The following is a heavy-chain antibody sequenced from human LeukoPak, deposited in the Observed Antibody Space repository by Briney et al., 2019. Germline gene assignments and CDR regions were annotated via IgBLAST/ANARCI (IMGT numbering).Heavy chain of an antibody. V-gene: IGHV1-18*01. CDR2: ISAYNGNT. CDR1: GYTFTSYG. Sequence: ASVKVSCKASGYTFTSYGISWVRQAPGQGLEWMGWISAYNGNTNYAQKLQGRVTMTTDTSTSTAYMELRSLRSDDTAVYYCARVLGSDGYTRGIKGNWFDPWGQGTLVTVSS. J-gene: IGHJ5*02. CDR3: ARVLGSDGYTRGIKGNWFDP. D-gene: IGHD5-24*01.